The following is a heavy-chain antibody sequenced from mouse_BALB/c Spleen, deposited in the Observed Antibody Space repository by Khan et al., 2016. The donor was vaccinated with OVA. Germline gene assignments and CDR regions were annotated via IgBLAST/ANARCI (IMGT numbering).Heavy chain of an antibody. J-gene: IGHJ2*01. V-gene: IGHV3-2*02. Sequence: EVQLVESGPGLVKPSQSLSLTCTVTGYSITSDYAWHWIRQFPGNKLEWMGYISYSGRTSYNPSLKSRISITRDTSKNQFFLQLNSVTTEDTATXYCARSVTNTSVVATDFDYWGQGTPLTVSS. CDR2: ISYSGRT. CDR1: GYSITSDYA. D-gene: IGHD1-1*01. CDR3: ARSVTNTSVVATDFDY.